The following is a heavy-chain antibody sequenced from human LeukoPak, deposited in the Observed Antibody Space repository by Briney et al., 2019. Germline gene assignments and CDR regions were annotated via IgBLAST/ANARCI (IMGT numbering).Heavy chain of an antibody. CDR1: GGSFSGYY. V-gene: IGHV4-34*01. J-gene: IGHJ4*02. CDR3: ARGYERFLEWLYFDY. CDR2: INHSGST. D-gene: IGHD3-3*01. Sequence: AETLSLSCAVYGGSFSGYYWSWIRQPPGKGLEWIGEINHSGSTNYNPSLKSRVTISVDTSKNQFSLKLSSVTAADTAVYYCARGYERFLEWLYFDYWGQGTVVTVSS.